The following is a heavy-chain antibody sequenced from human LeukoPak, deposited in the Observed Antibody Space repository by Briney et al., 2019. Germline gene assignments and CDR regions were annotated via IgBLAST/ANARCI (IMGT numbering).Heavy chain of an antibody. V-gene: IGHV4-38-2*02. CDR1: GYSISSVYY. Sequence: SETLSLTCTVSGYSISSVYYWGWIRQPPGKGLEWIGSIYHSGSTYYNPSLKSRVTISVDTSKNQFSLKLSSVTAADTAVYYCARARSGEWLRIFDDGGQGTLVTVSS. D-gene: IGHD5-12*01. J-gene: IGHJ4*02. CDR2: IYHSGST. CDR3: ARARSGEWLRIFDD.